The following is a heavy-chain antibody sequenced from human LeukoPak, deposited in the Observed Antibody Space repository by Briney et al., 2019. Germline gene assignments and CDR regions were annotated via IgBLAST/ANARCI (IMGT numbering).Heavy chain of an antibody. CDR2: IYYSGST. CDR3: ARARPLYSSSFDY. D-gene: IGHD6-19*01. V-gene: IGHV4-59*01. Sequence: SETLSLTCTVSGGSISSYYWSWIRQPPGKGLEWIGYIYYSGSTNYNPSLKSRVTISVDTSKNQFSLKLSSVTAADTAVYYCARARPLYSSSFDYWGQGTLVTVSS. CDR1: GGSISSYY. J-gene: IGHJ4*02.